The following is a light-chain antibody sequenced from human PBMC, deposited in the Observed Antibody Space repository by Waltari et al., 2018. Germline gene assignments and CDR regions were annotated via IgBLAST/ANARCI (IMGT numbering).Light chain of an antibody. CDR2: DVS. J-gene: IGLJ2*01. CDR3: SSQSSNDVVL. V-gene: IGLV2-14*01. CDR1: SNHVGCSHS. Sequence: QSALTHRASVSGSAGQSVTIFCAGTSNHVGCSHSCSWYQEHPGQAPRVIIYDVSDRPSGVSDRFSGSKSGNTASLTISGLQAEDEADYYCSSQSSNDVVLFGGGTKLTVL.